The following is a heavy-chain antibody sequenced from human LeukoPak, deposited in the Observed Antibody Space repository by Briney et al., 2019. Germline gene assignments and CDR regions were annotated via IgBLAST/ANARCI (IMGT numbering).Heavy chain of an antibody. D-gene: IGHD3-22*01. V-gene: IGHV1-69*04. J-gene: IGHJ6*02. CDR3: AKSGLFYDDLSSYYGMDV. Sequence: GASVKVSCKAPGGTFSSYAITWVRQAPGQGLEWMGRLIPVLNTVHYAQKFQGRITPTADKFADLASMELSSLRSDDTATYYCAKSGLFYDDLSSYYGMDVWGQGTTVTVSS. CDR2: LIPVLNTV. CDR1: GGTFSSYA.